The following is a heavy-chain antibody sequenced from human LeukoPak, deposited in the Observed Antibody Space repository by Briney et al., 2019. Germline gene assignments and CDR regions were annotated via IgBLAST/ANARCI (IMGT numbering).Heavy chain of an antibody. CDR1: GFTFSSYA. CDR3: ARGPRLDYGMDV. CDR2: ISYDGSNK. V-gene: IGHV3-30-3*01. J-gene: IGHJ6*02. Sequence: GRSLRLSCAASGFTFSSYAMHWVRQAPGKGLEWVAVISYDGSNKHYADSVEGRFTISRDNSKNTLYLQMNSLRAEDTAVYYCARGPRLDYGMDVWGQGTTVTVSS.